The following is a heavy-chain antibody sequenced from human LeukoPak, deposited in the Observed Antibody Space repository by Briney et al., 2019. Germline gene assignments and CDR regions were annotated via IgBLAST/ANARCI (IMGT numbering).Heavy chain of an antibody. D-gene: IGHD1-26*01. J-gene: IGHJ2*01. Sequence: GGSLRLSCAAPGFTFDDYGMSWVRQAPGKGLEWVSGINWNGGSTGYVDSVKGRFTISRDNAKNSLYLQVNSLRADDTAVYYCAKDRVGAILYFDLWGRGTLVTVPS. CDR3: AKDRVGAILYFDL. CDR1: GFTFDDYG. V-gene: IGHV3-20*04. CDR2: INWNGGST.